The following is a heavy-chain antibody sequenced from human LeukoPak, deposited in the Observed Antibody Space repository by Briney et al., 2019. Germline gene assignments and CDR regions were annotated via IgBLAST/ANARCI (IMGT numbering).Heavy chain of an antibody. V-gene: IGHV1-69*06. CDR3: AREYYYDSSGLNWFDP. J-gene: IGHJ5*02. D-gene: IGHD3-22*01. Sequence: GASVKVSCKASGYTFTSYYMHWVRQAPGQGLEWMGGIIPIFGTANYAQKLQGRVTITADKSTSTAYMELSSLRSEDTAVYYCAREYYYDSSGLNWFDPWGQGTLVTVSS. CDR1: GYTFTSYY. CDR2: IIPIFGTA.